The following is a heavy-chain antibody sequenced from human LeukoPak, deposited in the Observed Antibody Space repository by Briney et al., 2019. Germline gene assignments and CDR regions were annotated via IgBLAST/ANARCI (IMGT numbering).Heavy chain of an antibody. J-gene: IGHJ1*01. V-gene: IGHV3-11*04. CDR3: ARDRYGSGPNPLRH. Sequence: GGSPRLSCVASGFTFSDYYMSWIRQAPGKGLEWISYITNSGSTTFYADSVKGRFSISRDNANNSLFLQMNSLRAEDTAVYYCARDRYGSGPNPLRHWGQGTLVTVSS. D-gene: IGHD3-10*01. CDR2: ITNSGSTT. CDR1: GFTFSDYY.